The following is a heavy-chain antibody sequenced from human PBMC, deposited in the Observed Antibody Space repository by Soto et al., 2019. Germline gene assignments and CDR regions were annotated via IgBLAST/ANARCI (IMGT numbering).Heavy chain of an antibody. CDR3: AKDRYGDQSNWFDP. CDR1: GFTFSSYG. Sequence: QVQLVESGGGVVQPGRSLRLSCAASGFTFSSYGMHWVRQAPGKGLEWVAVISYDGSNKYYADSVKGRFTISRDNSKNTLYLQMNSLRAEDTAVYYCAKDRYGDQSNWFDPWGQGTLVTVSS. D-gene: IGHD4-17*01. J-gene: IGHJ5*02. CDR2: ISYDGSNK. V-gene: IGHV3-30*18.